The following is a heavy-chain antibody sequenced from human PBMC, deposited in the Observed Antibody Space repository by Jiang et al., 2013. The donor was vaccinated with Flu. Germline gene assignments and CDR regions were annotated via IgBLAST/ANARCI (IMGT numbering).Heavy chain of an antibody. Sequence: SQTLSLTCAISGDSVSSNSAAWNWIRQSPSRGLEWLGRTYYRSKWYNDYAVSVKSRITINPDTSKNQFSLQLNSVTPEDTAVYYCAREGGYCSGGSCYSRSWNWFDPWGQGTLVTVSS. V-gene: IGHV6-1*01. CDR3: AREGGYCSGGSCYSRSWNWFDP. CDR1: GDSVSSNSAA. CDR2: TYYRSKWYN. D-gene: IGHD2-15*01. J-gene: IGHJ5*02.